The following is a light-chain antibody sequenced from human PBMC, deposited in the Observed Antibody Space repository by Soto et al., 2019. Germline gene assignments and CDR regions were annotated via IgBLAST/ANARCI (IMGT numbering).Light chain of an antibody. CDR1: QDTSNY. Sequence: DIQMTQSPSSLSASVGDRVTITCQASQDTSNYLNWYQQKPGKAPKLLIYDASSLETGVPSRFSGSGSGTDFTFTISSLQPEDIATYYCQQYDNLIFILGPGTKVDIK. J-gene: IGKJ3*01. CDR2: DAS. V-gene: IGKV1-33*01. CDR3: QQYDNLIFI.